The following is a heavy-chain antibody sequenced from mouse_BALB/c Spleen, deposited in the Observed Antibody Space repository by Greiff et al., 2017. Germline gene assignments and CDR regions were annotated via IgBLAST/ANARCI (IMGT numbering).Heavy chain of an antibody. J-gene: IGHJ2*01. V-gene: IGHV5-9-4*01. Sequence: EVKLVESGGGLVKPGGSLKLSCAASGFTFSSYAMSWVRQSPEKRLEWVAEISSGGSYTYYPDTVTGRFTISSDIAENTLYLEMSSLRSEDTARYYCARGRRLRLIDYWGQGTTLTVSS. CDR2: ISSGGSYT. D-gene: IGHD1-2*01. CDR1: GFTFSSYA. CDR3: ARGRRLRLIDY.